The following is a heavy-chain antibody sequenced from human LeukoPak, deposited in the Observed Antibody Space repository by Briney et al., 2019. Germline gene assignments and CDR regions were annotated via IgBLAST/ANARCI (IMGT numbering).Heavy chain of an antibody. Sequence: GGSLRLSCAASGFTLSSYGMHWVRQAPGKGLEWVAVIWYDGSNKYYADSVKGRFTISRDNSKNTLYLQMNSLRAEDTAVYYCARDSSSPGYNDYWGQGALVTVSS. CDR1: GFTLSSYG. V-gene: IGHV3-33*01. CDR3: ARDSSSPGYNDY. CDR2: IWYDGSNK. D-gene: IGHD1-14*01. J-gene: IGHJ4*02.